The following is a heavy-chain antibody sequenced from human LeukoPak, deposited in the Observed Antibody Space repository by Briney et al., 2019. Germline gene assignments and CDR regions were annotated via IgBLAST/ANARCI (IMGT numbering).Heavy chain of an antibody. V-gene: IGHV4-59*01. CDR2: IHYSGST. CDR1: GGSISSYY. CDR3: ARGNFWSGYYPYFDY. D-gene: IGHD3-3*01. Sequence: SETLSLTCTVSGGSISSYYWSWIRQPPGKGLEWIGYIHYSGSTNYNPSLKSRVTISVDTSKNQFSLKLSSVTAADTAVYYCARGNFWSGYYPYFDYWGQGTLVTVSS. J-gene: IGHJ4*02.